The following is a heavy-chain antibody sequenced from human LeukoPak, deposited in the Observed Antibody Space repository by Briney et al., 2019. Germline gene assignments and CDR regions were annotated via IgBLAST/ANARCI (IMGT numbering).Heavy chain of an antibody. D-gene: IGHD1-26*01. CDR1: GFTFSSYA. CDR2: ISGSGGST. CDR3: AKDPTLVGATTQGAY. J-gene: IGHJ4*02. V-gene: IGHV3-23*01. Sequence: GGSLRLSCAASGFTFSSYAMSWVRQAPGKGLEWVSAISGSGGSTYYADSVKGRFTISRDNSKNTLYLQMNSLRAEDTAVYYCAKDPTLVGATTQGAYWGQGTLVTVSS.